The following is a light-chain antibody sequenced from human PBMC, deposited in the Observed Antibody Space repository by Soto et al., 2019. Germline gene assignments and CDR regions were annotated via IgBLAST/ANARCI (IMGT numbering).Light chain of an antibody. Sequence: IVLTQSPATLSLSPGERATLSCRASQSVSSYLAWYQQKPGQAPRLLIYDASNRATGIPARFSGSGSGTDFTLTISSLENEDFAVYYCQQRSNWPPTFGQGTRLEIK. CDR3: QQRSNWPPT. V-gene: IGKV3-11*01. J-gene: IGKJ5*01. CDR1: QSVSSY. CDR2: DAS.